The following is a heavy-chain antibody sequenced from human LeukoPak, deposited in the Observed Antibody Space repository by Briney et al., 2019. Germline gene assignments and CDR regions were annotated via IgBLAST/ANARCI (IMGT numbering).Heavy chain of an antibody. J-gene: IGHJ1*01. CDR3: ACGELSVFQH. V-gene: IGHV3-74*01. D-gene: IGHD3-10*01. Sequence: GGSLRLSCAASGFTFSSYWMHWVRQAPGKGLVWVSRININGSTTTYADSVKGRFTISRDNAKNTLDLQMNSLRAEDTAVYYCACGELSVFQHWGQGTLVTVSS. CDR1: GFTFSSYW. CDR2: ININGSTT.